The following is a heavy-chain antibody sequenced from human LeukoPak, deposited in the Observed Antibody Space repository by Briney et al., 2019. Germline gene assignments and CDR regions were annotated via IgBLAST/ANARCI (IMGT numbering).Heavy chain of an antibody. D-gene: IGHD3-3*01. CDR1: GFTVSSNY. J-gene: IGHJ6*02. V-gene: IGHV3-66*01. CDR2: IYSGGST. Sequence: PGGSLRLSCAASGFTVSSNYMSWVRQAPGKGLEWVSVIYSGGSTYYANSLKGRFTISRDNSKNTLYIQMNSLRAEDTAVYYCAREGAIFGVVLYGMDVWGQGTTVTVSS. CDR3: AREGAIFGVVLYGMDV.